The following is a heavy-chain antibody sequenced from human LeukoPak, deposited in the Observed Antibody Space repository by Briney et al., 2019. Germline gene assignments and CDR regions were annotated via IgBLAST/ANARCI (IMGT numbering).Heavy chain of an antibody. D-gene: IGHD3-10*01. CDR1: GFTFRSYA. CDR2: ISYDGAIT. J-gene: IGHJ4*02. CDR3: ARDSTYYYASGSSGPHYFDY. V-gene: IGHV3-30*01. Sequence: GGSLRLSCAASGFTFRSYAMHWVRQAPGKGLEWVAVISYDGAITNYADSVKGRFTISRDNSKSTLFLQLNSLRPEDATVYYCARDSTYYYASGSSGPHYFDYWGQGTLVTVSS.